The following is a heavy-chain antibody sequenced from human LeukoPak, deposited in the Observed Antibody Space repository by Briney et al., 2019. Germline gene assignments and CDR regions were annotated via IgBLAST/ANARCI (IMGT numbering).Heavy chain of an antibody. D-gene: IGHD3-10*01. J-gene: IGHJ4*02. CDR3: AREIWFGESAFDY. CDR2: INAGNGNT. V-gene: IGHV1-3*01. Sequence: ASVKVSCKASGYTLTSYAMHWVRQAPGQRLEWMGWINAGNGNTKYSQKFQGRVTITRDTSASTAYMELSSLRSEDTAVYYCAREIWFGESAFDYWGQGTLVTVSS. CDR1: GYTLTSYA.